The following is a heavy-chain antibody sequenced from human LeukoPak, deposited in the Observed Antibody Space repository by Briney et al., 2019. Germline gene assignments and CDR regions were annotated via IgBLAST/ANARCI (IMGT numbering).Heavy chain of an antibody. D-gene: IGHD1-26*01. CDR1: GFTFSSYA. V-gene: IGHV3-64*01. CDR2: ISSNGGST. Sequence: PGGSLRLPCAASGFTFSSYAMHWVRQAPGKGLEYVSAISSNGGSTYYANSVKGRFTISRDNSKNSLYLQMNSLRAEDTAVYYCARAVGATMTGYGYWGQGTLVTVSS. CDR3: ARAVGATMTGYGY. J-gene: IGHJ4*02.